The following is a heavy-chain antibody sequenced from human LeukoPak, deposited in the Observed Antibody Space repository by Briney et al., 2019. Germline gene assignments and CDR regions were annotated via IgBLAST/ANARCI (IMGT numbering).Heavy chain of an antibody. V-gene: IGHV4-39*01. D-gene: IGHD6-19*01. CDR1: GGSISSGSYY. J-gene: IGHJ4*02. Sequence: SETLSLTCTVSGGSISSGSYYWGWIRQPPGKGLEWIGSIYYSGSTYYNPSLKSRVTISVDTSKNQFSLKLRSVPAADTGVYYCARHLAIRQWPVWVFDDWGQGTLVTVSS. CDR3: ARHLAIRQWPVWVFDD. CDR2: IYYSGST.